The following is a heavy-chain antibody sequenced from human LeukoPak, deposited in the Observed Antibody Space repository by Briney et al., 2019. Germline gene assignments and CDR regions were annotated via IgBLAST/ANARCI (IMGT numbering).Heavy chain of an antibody. CDR2: VHSSGST. D-gene: IGHD2-15*01. J-gene: IGHJ4*02. V-gene: IGHV4-59*01. Sequence: PSETLSLTCTVSGDSISGSYWSWFRQSPGERLEWIGSVHSSGSTDYNPSLKRRSTLSIDGPKNQLILKLTYMSAADTAIYYCAGGSSLFASGAYLRLWGRGTLVTVSS. CDR1: GDSISGSY. CDR3: AGGSSLFASGAYLRL.